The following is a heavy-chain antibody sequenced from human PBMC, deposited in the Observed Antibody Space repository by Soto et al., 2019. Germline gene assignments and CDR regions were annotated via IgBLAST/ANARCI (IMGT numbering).Heavy chain of an antibody. D-gene: IGHD3-22*01. J-gene: IGHJ4*02. CDR2: IVVGSGNT. CDR1: GFTFTSSA. V-gene: IGHV1-58*01. CDR3: AADPNYYDGSGLDY. Sequence: QMQLVQSGPEVKKPGTSVKVSCKASGFTFTSSAVQWVRQARGQRLEWIGWIVVGSGNTNYAQKFQERVTITRDMSTSTAYMELSSLRSEDTAVYYCAADPNYYDGSGLDYWGQGTLVTVSS.